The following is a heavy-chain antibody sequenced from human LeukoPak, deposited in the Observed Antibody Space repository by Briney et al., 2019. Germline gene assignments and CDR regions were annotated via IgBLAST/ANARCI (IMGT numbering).Heavy chain of an antibody. V-gene: IGHV3-33*01. D-gene: IGHD3-16*02. Sequence: GRSLRLSCAASGFTFSSYGMHWVRQAPGKGLEWVAVIWYDGSNKYYADSVKGRFTISRDNSKNTLYLQMNSLRAEDTAVYYCASTRLGELSLLDYWGQGTLVTVSS. J-gene: IGHJ4*02. CDR2: IWYDGSNK. CDR1: GFTFSSYG. CDR3: ASTRLGELSLLDY.